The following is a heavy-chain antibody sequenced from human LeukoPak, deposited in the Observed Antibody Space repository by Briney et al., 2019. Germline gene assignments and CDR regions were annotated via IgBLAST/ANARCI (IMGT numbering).Heavy chain of an antibody. CDR3: AKFFLPYLAGGTGSR. D-gene: IGHD3-10*01. Sequence: GGSLRLSCPASGFTFSTYAMSWVRQAPGMGLEWVSGISDGGDSTNYAGAVEGRFTISRDNSKNTLYLQMNSLRAEDTALYYCAKFFLPYLAGGTGSRWGQGTLVTVSS. J-gene: IGHJ4*02. CDR2: ISDGGDST. CDR1: GFTFSTYA. V-gene: IGHV3-23*01.